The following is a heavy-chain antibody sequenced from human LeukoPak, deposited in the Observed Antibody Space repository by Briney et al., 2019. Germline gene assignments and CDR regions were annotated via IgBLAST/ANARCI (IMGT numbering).Heavy chain of an antibody. V-gene: IGHV4-4*02. CDR3: ARLYYYDSRGLRPFVP. Sequence: SGTLSLTCAVSGGSLNSTNWWSWVRQAPGKGLEWIGEIYHSGTTSYNPSLKSRVSISVDKSKNQFSLKLNSVTAADTAVYFCARLYYYDSRGLRPFVPWGQGTLVTVSS. J-gene: IGHJ5*02. CDR2: IYHSGTT. CDR1: GGSLNSTNW. D-gene: IGHD3-22*01.